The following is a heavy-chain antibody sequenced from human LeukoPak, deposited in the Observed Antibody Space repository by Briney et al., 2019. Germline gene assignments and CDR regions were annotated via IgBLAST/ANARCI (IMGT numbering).Heavy chain of an antibody. Sequence: SVKVSCKASGGTFSSYAISWVRQAPGQGLEWMGGIIPIFGTANYAQKFQGRVTITADESTSTAYMELSSLRSEDTAVYYCARGMVRGVMKYYFDYWGQGTLVTVSS. V-gene: IGHV1-69*13. CDR1: GGTFSSYA. CDR2: IIPIFGTA. J-gene: IGHJ4*02. D-gene: IGHD3-10*01. CDR3: ARGMVRGVMKYYFDY.